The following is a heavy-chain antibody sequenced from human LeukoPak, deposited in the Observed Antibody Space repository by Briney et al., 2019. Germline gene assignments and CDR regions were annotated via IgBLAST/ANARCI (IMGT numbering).Heavy chain of an antibody. J-gene: IGHJ1*01. Sequence: PSETLSLTCAVYGGSFSGYYGSWIRQPPGKGLEWIGEINHSGSTNYNPSLKSRVTISVDTSKNQFSLKLSSVTAADTAVYYCARTLGYCSSTSCYFAEYFQHWGQGTLVTVSP. CDR3: ARTLGYCSSTSCYFAEYFQH. CDR1: GGSFSGYY. V-gene: IGHV4-34*01. CDR2: INHSGST. D-gene: IGHD2-2*01.